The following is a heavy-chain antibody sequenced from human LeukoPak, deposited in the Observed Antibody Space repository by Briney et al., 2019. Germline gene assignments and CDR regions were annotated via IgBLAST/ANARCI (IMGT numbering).Heavy chain of an antibody. D-gene: IGHD3-16*01. CDR2: VFTDGSS. Sequence: PSETLSLTCGVSGGSIRGYYWSWIRQPAGKGLEWIGRVFTDGSSNYNPSLESRVTMSVDTSNNQFSLKLSSVTAADTAVYYCARDLGLSLDYWGQGTLVTVSS. CDR3: ARDLGLSLDY. V-gene: IGHV4-4*07. CDR1: GGSIRGYY. J-gene: IGHJ4*02.